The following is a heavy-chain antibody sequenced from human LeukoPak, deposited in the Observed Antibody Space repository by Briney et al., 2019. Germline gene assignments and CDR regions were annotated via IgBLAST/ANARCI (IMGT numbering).Heavy chain of an antibody. Sequence: PGGSLRLSCAASGFTFSDYYMSWIRQPPGKGLEWIGEINHSGSTNYNPSLKSRVTISVDTSKNQFSLKLNSVTAADTAVYYCARDWAGSSTDNGYFDFWGRGTLATVSS. CDR2: INHSGST. CDR1: GFTFSDYY. V-gene: IGHV4-34*01. CDR3: ARDWAGSSTDNGYFDF. D-gene: IGHD6-6*01. J-gene: IGHJ2*01.